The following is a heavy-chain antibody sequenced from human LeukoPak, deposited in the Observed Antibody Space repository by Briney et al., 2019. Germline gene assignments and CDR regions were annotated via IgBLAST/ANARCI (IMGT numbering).Heavy chain of an antibody. CDR2: IIPILGIA. CDR3: ARNEATPAAFDI. V-gene: IGHV1-69*04. D-gene: IGHD1-1*01. CDR1: GGTFSSYA. Sequence: SVKVSCKASGGTFSSYAISWVRQAPGQGVEWMGRIIPILGIANYAQKFQGRVTMTRDTSTSTVYMELSSLRSEDTAVYYCARNEATPAAFDIWGQGTMVTVSS. J-gene: IGHJ3*02.